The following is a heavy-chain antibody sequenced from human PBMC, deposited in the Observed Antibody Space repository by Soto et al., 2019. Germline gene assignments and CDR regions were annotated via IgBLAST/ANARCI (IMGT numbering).Heavy chain of an antibody. CDR2: ISGYNGNT. CDR1: DNTFTHYG. J-gene: IGHJ6*02. Sequence: ASVKVSCKSSDNTFTHYGINWVRQAPGQGLEWMGWISGYNGNTKYAQKFQDRVTMTADTSTRTAFMEVRSLTSDDTGVYFCAATGGNYFGLYVWGQGTTVTVSS. D-gene: IGHD2-8*02. CDR3: AATGGNYFGLYV. V-gene: IGHV1-18*01.